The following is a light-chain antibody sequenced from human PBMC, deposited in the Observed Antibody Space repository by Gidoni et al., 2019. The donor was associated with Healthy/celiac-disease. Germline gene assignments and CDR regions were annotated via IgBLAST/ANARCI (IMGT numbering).Light chain of an antibody. CDR3: QQYNNWPET. CDR2: GAS. J-gene: IGKJ1*01. Sequence: EIVMTQSPATLSVSPGERATLSCRASQSVSSNFAWYQQKPGQAPRLLIYGASTRDTGIPARFSGSGSGTEFTLTISSLQSEDFAVYYCQQYNNWPETFGQGTKVEIK. CDR1: QSVSSN. V-gene: IGKV3-15*01.